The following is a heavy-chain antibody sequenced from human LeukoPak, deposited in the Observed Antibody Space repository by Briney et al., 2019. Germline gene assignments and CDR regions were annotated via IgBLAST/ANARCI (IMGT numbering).Heavy chain of an antibody. CDR1: GGSISSYY. J-gene: IGHJ4*02. D-gene: IGHD5-24*01. Sequence: SETLSLTCTVSGGSISSYYWSWIRQPAGKGLEWIGRIYTSGSTNYNPSLKSRVTMSVDTSKNQFSLNLTSVTAADTAVYYCARELSPSRAHDYWGQGTLVTVSS. CDR2: IYTSGST. CDR3: ARELSPSRAHDY. V-gene: IGHV4-4*07.